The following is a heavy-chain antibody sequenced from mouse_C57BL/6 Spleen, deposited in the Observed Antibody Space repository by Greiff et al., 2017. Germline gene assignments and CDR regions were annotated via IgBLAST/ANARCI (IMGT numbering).Heavy chain of an antibody. CDR3: TDGYSFYYFDY. J-gene: IGHJ2*01. CDR1: GFNIKDYY. D-gene: IGHD2-3*01. CDR2: IDPADGDT. Sequence: VQLQQSGAELVRPGASVKLSCTASGFNIKDYYMHWVKQRPEQGLEWIGRIDPADGDTEYAPKFQGKATMTADTSSNTAYLQLSSLTSEDTAVYYCTDGYSFYYFDYWGQGTTLTVSS. V-gene: IGHV14-1*01.